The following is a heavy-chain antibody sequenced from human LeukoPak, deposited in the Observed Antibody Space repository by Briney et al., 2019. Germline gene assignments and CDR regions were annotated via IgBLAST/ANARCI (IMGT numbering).Heavy chain of an antibody. CDR3: ARDLDDSSGYYPTGFDY. CDR2: IYYSGST. CDR1: GGSISSSSYY. Sequence: SETLSLTCTVSGGSISSSSYYWGWIRQPPGKGLEWIGSIYYSGSTYYNPSLKSRVTISVDTSKNQFSLKLSSVTAADTAVYYCARDLDDSSGYYPTGFDYWGQGTLVTVSS. V-gene: IGHV4-39*07. J-gene: IGHJ4*02. D-gene: IGHD3-22*01.